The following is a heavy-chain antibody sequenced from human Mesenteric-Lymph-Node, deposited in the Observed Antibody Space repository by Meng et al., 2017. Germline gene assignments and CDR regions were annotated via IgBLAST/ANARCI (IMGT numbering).Heavy chain of an antibody. V-gene: IGHV1-2*06. CDR3: ARDMKGSSMVRQAFDF. CDR2: IDPDTGVT. Sequence: ASVKVSCKASGYTFTGYHLHWLRQAPGQGLEWMGRIDPDTGVTSYAQKFQGRVTLTRDTSTSTAYMELSGLRSDDTAVYYCARDMKGSSMVRQAFDFWGPGALVTVSS. CDR1: GYTFTGYH. D-gene: IGHD4/OR15-4a*01. J-gene: IGHJ4*02.